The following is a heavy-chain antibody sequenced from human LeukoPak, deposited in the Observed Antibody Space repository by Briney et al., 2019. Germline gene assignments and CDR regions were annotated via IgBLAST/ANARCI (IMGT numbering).Heavy chain of an antibody. CDR1: GFTFSNYV. D-gene: IGHD3-9*01. CDR3: ARSYPRRRVYDILTGYFDY. V-gene: IGHV3-30-3*01. Sequence: PGGSLRLSCAASGFTFSNYVMHWVRQAPGKGLEWVAVISYDGSNKYYADSVKGRFTISRDNSKNTLYLQVNSLRAEDTAVYYCARSYPRRRVYDILTGYFDYWGQGTLITVSS. J-gene: IGHJ4*02. CDR2: ISYDGSNK.